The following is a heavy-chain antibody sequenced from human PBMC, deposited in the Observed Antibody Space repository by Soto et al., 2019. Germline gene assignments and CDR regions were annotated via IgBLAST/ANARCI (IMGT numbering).Heavy chain of an antibody. V-gene: IGHV3-33*01. D-gene: IGHD6-19*01. CDR3: ARDYGSGWDNDAFDI. Sequence: QVQLVESGGGVVQPGRSLRLSCAASGFTFSSYGMHWVRQAPGKGLEWVAVIWYDGSNKYYADSVMGRFTNSRDNSKNTLYLQMNSLRAEDTAVYYCARDYGSGWDNDAFDIWGQGTMVTVSS. J-gene: IGHJ3*02. CDR1: GFTFSSYG. CDR2: IWYDGSNK.